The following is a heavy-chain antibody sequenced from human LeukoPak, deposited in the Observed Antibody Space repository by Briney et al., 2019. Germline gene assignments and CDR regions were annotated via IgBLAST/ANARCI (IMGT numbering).Heavy chain of an antibody. V-gene: IGHV3-48*01. CDR2: ISSSSSTI. D-gene: IGHD2-2*01. CDR3: ARVRWVVPAANPNWFDP. CDR1: GFTFSSYS. Sequence: PGGSLRLSCAASGFTFSSYSMNWVRQAPGKGLEWVSYISSSSSTIYYADSVKGRFTISRDNAKNSLYLQMNSLRAEDTAVYYCARVRWVVPAANPNWFDPWGQGTLVTVSS. J-gene: IGHJ5*02.